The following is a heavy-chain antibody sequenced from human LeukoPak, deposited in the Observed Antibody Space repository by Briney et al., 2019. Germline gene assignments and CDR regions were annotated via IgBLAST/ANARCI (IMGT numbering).Heavy chain of an antibody. CDR3: VRHGTITSPNGFDS. Sequence: SETLSLTCTVSGGSMSSYYWSWIRQPPGKGLEWIGYIYYSGNTHYNPSLESRVTISVDTSKNQFSLKLSSVTAADTAVYYCVRHGTITSPNGFDSWGQGTLVTVSS. CDR1: GGSMSSYY. D-gene: IGHD3-9*01. CDR2: IYYSGNT. J-gene: IGHJ4*02. V-gene: IGHV4-59*08.